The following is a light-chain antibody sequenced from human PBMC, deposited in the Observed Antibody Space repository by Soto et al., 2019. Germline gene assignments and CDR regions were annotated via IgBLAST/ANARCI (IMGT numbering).Light chain of an antibody. J-gene: IGLJ1*01. CDR3: SSHGGTSPYV. V-gene: IGLV2-8*01. Sequence: QSARTQPPSASRSPGQSVAISCTGTASDIGGYNFVSWYQQHPGKAPKLMIYEVNKRPSGVPDRFSGSKSGNTASLTVSGLQAEDESDYYCSSHGGTSPYVFGTGTKVTFL. CDR1: ASDIGGYNF. CDR2: EVN.